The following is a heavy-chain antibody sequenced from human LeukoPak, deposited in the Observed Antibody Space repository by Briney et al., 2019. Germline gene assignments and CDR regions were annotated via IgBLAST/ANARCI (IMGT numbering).Heavy chain of an antibody. CDR1: GFTLRAYT. Sequence: QAGGSLRLSCSASGFTLRAYTVHWVRQAPGKGLEWVAGISYDGNNRYYADSVKGRFAISRDSSKNTVHLQMSSLRTEDTAVYYCARQAQTPVTTYSIAGSVDYWGQGTLVTVSS. CDR3: ARQAQTPVTTYSIAGSVDY. J-gene: IGHJ4*02. D-gene: IGHD4-17*01. CDR2: ISYDGNNR. V-gene: IGHV3-30*09.